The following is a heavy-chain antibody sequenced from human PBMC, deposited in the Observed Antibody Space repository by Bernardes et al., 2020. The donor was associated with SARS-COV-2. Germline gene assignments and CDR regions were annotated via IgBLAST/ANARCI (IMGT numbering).Heavy chain of an antibody. V-gene: IGHV3-23*01. CDR3: AVPRGYSSGGFDY. Sequence: GGSLRLSCAASGFTFNNYAMSWVRQAPGTGLEWVSCLSAGGGSTYYADSVKGRFTISRDNSKNTLYLQMNSLRAEDTAVYYCAVPRGYSSGGFDYWGQGTLVTVSS. J-gene: IGHJ4*02. CDR2: LSAGGGST. D-gene: IGHD6-25*01. CDR1: GFTFNNYA.